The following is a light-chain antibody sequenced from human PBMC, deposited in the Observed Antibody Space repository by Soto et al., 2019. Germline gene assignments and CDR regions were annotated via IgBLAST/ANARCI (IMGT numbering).Light chain of an antibody. CDR3: QQYNEWPRS. J-gene: IGKJ1*01. CDR1: QSVNNL. CDR2: GAS. V-gene: IGKV3-15*01. Sequence: EVVLTQSPATLSLSPGERATLSCRATQSVNNLLAWYQEKPGQVPRLLIHGASTRATGIPARFSGSGSGTEFTLTISSLQSEDFAIYYCQQYNEWPRSFGQGTKVDIK.